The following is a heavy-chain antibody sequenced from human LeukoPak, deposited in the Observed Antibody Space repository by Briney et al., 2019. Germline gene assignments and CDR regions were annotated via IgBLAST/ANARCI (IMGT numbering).Heavy chain of an antibody. V-gene: IGHV1-2*02. J-gene: IGHJ4*02. CDR2: INPSSGGT. Sequence: ASVKVSCKASGYTFTGYYMHWVRQAPGQGLEWMGWINPSSGGTNYAQKFQGRVTMTRDTSISTAYMELSRLRSDDTAVYYCARAHYDILTGPPSYFDYWGQETLVTVSS. D-gene: IGHD3-9*01. CDR1: GYTFTGYY. CDR3: ARAHYDILTGPPSYFDY.